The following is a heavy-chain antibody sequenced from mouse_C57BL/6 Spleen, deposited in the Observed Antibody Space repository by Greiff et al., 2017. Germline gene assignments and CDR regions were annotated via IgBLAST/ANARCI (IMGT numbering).Heavy chain of an antibody. J-gene: IGHJ4*01. CDR2: IWGDGST. CDR1: GFSLTSYG. CDR3: AKTCMVLYAMDY. V-gene: IGHV2-3*01. D-gene: IGHD2-10*02. Sequence: VQLQQSGPGLVAPSQSLYITCTVSGFSLTSYGVSWVRQPPGKGLEWLGAIWGDGSTNYHSAIISRLSISKDNSKSQVFLKLNSLQTDDTATFYCAKTCMVLYAMDYWGQGTSVTVSS.